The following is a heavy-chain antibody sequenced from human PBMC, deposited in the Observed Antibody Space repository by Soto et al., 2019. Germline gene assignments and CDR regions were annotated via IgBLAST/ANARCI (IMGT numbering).Heavy chain of an antibody. CDR1: GGSFSSYI. V-gene: IGHV1-69*02. Sequence: QVQLVQSGAEVKKPGSSVKVSCKASGGSFSSYIFTWVRQAPGQGLEWMGRIIPVLGVEYYAQKVQGRVTITADKSTNTASMELSSLRSEDTAVYYCAKSPNPGSATDSYYGMDVWGLGTTVTVSS. CDR3: AKSPNPGSATDSYYGMDV. D-gene: IGHD2-21*01. CDR2: IIPVLGVE. J-gene: IGHJ6*02.